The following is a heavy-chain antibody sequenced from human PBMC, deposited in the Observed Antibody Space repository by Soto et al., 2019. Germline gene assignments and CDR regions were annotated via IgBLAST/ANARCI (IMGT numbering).Heavy chain of an antibody. Sequence: QVQLVQPGAEVKKSGASVKVSCKGSGYTFINYGIIWVRQAPGQGLEWMGRISPLTGITHIAQNFQDRVTMTTDTPTSTAYMELRGLTSDDTAVYFCAIDGPSNSGHLYASDIWGQGTMVTVSS. CDR1: GYTFINYG. J-gene: IGHJ3*02. CDR2: ISPLTGIT. CDR3: AIDGPSNSGHLYASDI. V-gene: IGHV1-18*01. D-gene: IGHD1-26*01.